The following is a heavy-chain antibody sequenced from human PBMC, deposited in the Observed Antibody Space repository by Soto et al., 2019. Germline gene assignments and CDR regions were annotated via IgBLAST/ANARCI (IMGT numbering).Heavy chain of an antibody. Sequence: SETLSLTCAVYGGSFSGYYWSRIRQPPGKGLEWIGEINHSGSTNYNPSLKSRVTISVDTSKNQFSLKLSSVTAADTAVYYCASNRWGLEERAFDIWGQGTMVTVSS. CDR2: INHSGST. J-gene: IGHJ3*02. D-gene: IGHD1-26*01. CDR3: ASNRWGLEERAFDI. V-gene: IGHV4-34*01. CDR1: GGSFSGYY.